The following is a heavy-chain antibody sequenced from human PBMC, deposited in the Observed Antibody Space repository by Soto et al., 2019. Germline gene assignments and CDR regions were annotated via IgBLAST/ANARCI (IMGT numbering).Heavy chain of an antibody. D-gene: IGHD2-15*01. CDR2: IGTAGDT. Sequence: PGGSLRLSCAASGFTFSSYDMHWVRQATGKGLEWVSAIGTAGDTYYPGSVKGRFTISRENAKNSLYLQMNSLRAGDTAVYYCARSLGYCSGGSCFRVAFDIWGQGTMVTVSS. CDR1: GFTFSSYD. V-gene: IGHV3-13*04. J-gene: IGHJ3*02. CDR3: ARSLGYCSGGSCFRVAFDI.